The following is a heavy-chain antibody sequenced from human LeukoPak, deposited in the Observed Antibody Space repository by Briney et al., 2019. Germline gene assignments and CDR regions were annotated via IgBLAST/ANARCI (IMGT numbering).Heavy chain of an antibody. CDR1: GGSISRYY. D-gene: IGHD4-17*01. V-gene: IGHV4-59*01. J-gene: IGHJ6*03. CDR2: IYYSGST. CDR3: ARGYGDYYYYYMDV. Sequence: SETLSLTCTVSGGSISRYYWSWIRQPPGKGLEWIGYIYYSGSTNYNPSLKSRVTISVDTSKNQFSLKLSSVTAADTAVYYCARGYGDYYYYYMDVWGKGTTVTVSS.